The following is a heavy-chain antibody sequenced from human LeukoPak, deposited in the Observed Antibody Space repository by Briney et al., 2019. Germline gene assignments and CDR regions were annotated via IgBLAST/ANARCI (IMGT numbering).Heavy chain of an antibody. CDR1: GFTFSSYA. Sequence: GGSLRLSCAASGFTFSSYAMNWVRQAPGKGLEWVSAISGSGGSTYYADSVKGRFTISRDNSKNTLYLQMNSLRAEDTAVYYCAKDGLLLMIVVGEWYFDLWGRGTLVTVSS. CDR3: AKDGLLLMIVVGEWYFDL. J-gene: IGHJ2*01. V-gene: IGHV3-23*01. CDR2: ISGSGGST. D-gene: IGHD3-22*01.